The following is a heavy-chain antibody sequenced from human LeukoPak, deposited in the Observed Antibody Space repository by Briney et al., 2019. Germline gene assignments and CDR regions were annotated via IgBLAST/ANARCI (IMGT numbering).Heavy chain of an antibody. V-gene: IGHV3-7*01. D-gene: IGHD3-22*01. CDR3: AKGFGSGPKYYYDSSGYHNYFDY. J-gene: IGHJ4*02. CDR2: IKQDGSEK. Sequence: GGSLRLSCATSGLTFSNFWMSWVRQAPGKGLEWVANIKQDGSEKYYADSVKGRFTISRDNSKNTLYLQMNSLRAEDTAVYYCAKGFGSGPKYYYDSSGYHNYFDYWGQGTLVTVSS. CDR1: GLTFSNFW.